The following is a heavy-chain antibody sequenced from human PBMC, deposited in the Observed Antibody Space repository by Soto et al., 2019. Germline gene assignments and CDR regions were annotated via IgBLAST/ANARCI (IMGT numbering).Heavy chain of an antibody. CDR2: IRSKAYGGTT. D-gene: IGHD2-15*01. CDR3: TRDPNPYCSGGSCYSPDAFDI. J-gene: IGHJ3*02. CDR1: GFTFGDYA. V-gene: IGHV3-49*03. Sequence: PGGSLRLSCTASGFTFGDYAMSWFRQAPGKGLEWVGFIRSKAYGGTTEYAASVKGRFTISRDDSKSIAYLQMNSLKTEDTAVYYCTRDPNPYCSGGSCYSPDAFDIWGQGTMVTV.